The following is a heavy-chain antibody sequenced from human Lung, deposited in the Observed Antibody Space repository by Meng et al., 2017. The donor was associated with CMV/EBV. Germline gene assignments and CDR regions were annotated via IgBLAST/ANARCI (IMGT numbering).Heavy chain of an antibody. V-gene: IGHV3-48*03. D-gene: IGHD3-9*01. J-gene: IGHJ4*02. CDR3: ARTRFFDWLLYPFDY. Sequence: GGSLRLXCAASGFTFSSYEMNWVRQAPGKGLEWVSYISSSGSTIYYADSVKGRFTISRDNAKNSLYLQMNSLIAEDTAVYYCARTRFFDWLLYPFDYWGQGTXVTVSS. CDR1: GFTFSSYE. CDR2: ISSSGSTI.